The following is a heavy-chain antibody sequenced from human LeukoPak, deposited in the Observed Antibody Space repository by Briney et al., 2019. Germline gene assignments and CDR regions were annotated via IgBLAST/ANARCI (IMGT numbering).Heavy chain of an antibody. CDR3: AHSGILGYCSSTSCINWFDP. CDR1: GFSLSTSGVG. V-gene: IGHV2-5*01. J-gene: IGHJ5*02. D-gene: IGHD2-2*01. CDR2: IYWNDDK. Sequence: SGPTLVNPTQTLTLTCTFSGFSLSTSGVGVGWIRQPPVKALEWLALIYWNDDKRYIPSLKSRLTITKDTSKNQVVLTMTNMDPVDTATYYCAHSGILGYCSSTSCINWFDPWGQGTLVTVSS.